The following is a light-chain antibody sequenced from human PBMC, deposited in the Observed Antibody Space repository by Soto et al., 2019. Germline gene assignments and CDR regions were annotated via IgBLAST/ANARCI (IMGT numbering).Light chain of an antibody. CDR3: CSYASGSTWV. V-gene: IGLV2-23*01. J-gene: IGLJ3*02. CDR2: EDS. CDR1: SSDVGSYNI. Sequence: QSALTQRASVSGSPGQSITISCTGTSSDVGSYNIVSWYQQHPGKAPKIIISEDSKRPSGISNRFSGSKSGNTASLTISGLQAEDEADYYCCSYASGSTWVFGGGTKLTVL.